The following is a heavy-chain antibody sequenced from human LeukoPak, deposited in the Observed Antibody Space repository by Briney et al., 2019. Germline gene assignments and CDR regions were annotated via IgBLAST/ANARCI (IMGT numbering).Heavy chain of an antibody. CDR3: ARLHYDIFTGYYKIDY. CDR2: INPNSGGT. J-gene: IGHJ4*02. CDR1: GYTFTGYY. D-gene: IGHD3-9*01. Sequence: ASVKVSCKASGYTFTGYYMHWVRQAPGQGVEWMGWINPNSGGTNYAQKFQGRVTMTRDTSISTAYMELSRLRSDDTAVYYCARLHYDIFTGYYKIDYWGQGTLVTVSS. V-gene: IGHV1-2*02.